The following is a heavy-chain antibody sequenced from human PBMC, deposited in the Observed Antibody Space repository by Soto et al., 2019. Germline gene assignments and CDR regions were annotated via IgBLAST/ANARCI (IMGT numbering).Heavy chain of an antibody. D-gene: IGHD3-10*01. CDR2: ISVYNGNI. J-gene: IGHJ4*02. Sequence: QVQLLQSGAEVKKPGASVKVSCKASGYMFNTYGITWVRQAPGQGLEWMGWISVYNGNIDYAQKFEGRVTMTTDTSTSTAYMEPKSLTSDDTAVYYCARTYGSGDYFLPFEYWGQGTPVSVSS. CDR1: GYMFNTYG. CDR3: ARTYGSGDYFLPFEY. V-gene: IGHV1-18*01.